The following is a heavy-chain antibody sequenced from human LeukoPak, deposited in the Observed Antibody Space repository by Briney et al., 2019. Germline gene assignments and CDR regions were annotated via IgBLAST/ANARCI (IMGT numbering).Heavy chain of an antibody. CDR2: ISGSGGST. D-gene: IGHD6-6*01. Sequence: GGSLRLSCAASGFTFSNSAMTWVRQAPGKGLEWVSTISGSGGSTYYADSVKGRFTISRDNSKNTLYLQMNSLRVEDTAVYYCAKSDRAARGYYFDYWGQGTLVTVSS. J-gene: IGHJ4*02. CDR3: AKSDRAARGYYFDY. V-gene: IGHV3-23*01. CDR1: GFTFSNSA.